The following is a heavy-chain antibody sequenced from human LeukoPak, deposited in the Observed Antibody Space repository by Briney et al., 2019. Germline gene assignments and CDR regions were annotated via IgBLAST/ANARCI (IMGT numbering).Heavy chain of an antibody. Sequence: ASVKVSCKASGYTFTSYGISWVRQAPGQGLEWMGWISAYNGNTNYAQKLQGRVTMTRDMSTSTVYMELSSLRSEDTAVYYCARIIAVAGTDDYWGQGTLVTVSS. CDR1: GYTFTSYG. CDR2: ISAYNGNT. V-gene: IGHV1-18*01. CDR3: ARIIAVAGTDDY. J-gene: IGHJ4*02. D-gene: IGHD6-19*01.